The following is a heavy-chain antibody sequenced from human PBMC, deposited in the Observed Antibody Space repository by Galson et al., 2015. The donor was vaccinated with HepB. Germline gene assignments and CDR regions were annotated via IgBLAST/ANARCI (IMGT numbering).Heavy chain of an antibody. CDR3: ARSPLRFLDWLPYYDYYYMYV. D-gene: IGHD3-3*01. CDR2: MNTNTGKP. J-gene: IGHJ6*03. CDR1: GYTFTDYV. V-gene: IGHV7-4-1*02. Sequence: SVKVSCKASGYTFTDYVVNWVRQAPGQGLEWMGWMNTNTGKPTYAPGFAGRFVFSLDTSVTTAYLQISSLETDDTAVYYCARSPLRFLDWLPYYDYYYMYVWDEGTTVTVSS.